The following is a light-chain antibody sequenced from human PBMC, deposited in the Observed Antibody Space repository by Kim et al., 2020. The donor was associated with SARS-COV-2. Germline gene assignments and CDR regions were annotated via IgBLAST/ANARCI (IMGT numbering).Light chain of an antibody. CDR2: DAS. J-gene: IGKJ5*01. V-gene: IGKV3-11*01. CDR1: RGVRSY. CDR3: QQRRNGPPIT. Sequence: LSPGEEATPSCRASRGVRSYLAWYQRKPGQAPRLLINDASNGATGIPARFSGSGSGTDFTLTISSLGPEDFAVYYCQQRRNGPPITFGKGTRLEIK.